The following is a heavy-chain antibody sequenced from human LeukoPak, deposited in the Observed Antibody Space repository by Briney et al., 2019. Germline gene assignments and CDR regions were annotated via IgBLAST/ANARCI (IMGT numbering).Heavy chain of an antibody. J-gene: IGHJ4*02. CDR3: ARESGSYLSFDY. D-gene: IGHD1-26*01. V-gene: IGHV4-38-2*02. CDR1: GYSISSGYY. CDR2: INHSGST. Sequence: PSETLSLTCTVSGYSISSGYYWGWIRQPPGKGLEWIGEINHSGSTNYNPSLKSRVTISVDTSKNQFSLKLSSMTAADTAVYYCARESGSYLSFDYWGQGTLVTVSS.